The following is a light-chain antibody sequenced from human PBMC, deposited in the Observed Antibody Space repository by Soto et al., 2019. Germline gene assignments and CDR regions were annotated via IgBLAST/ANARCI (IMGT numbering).Light chain of an antibody. CDR3: QQYNTYST. J-gene: IGKJ5*01. V-gene: IGKV1-5*01. CDR1: QSISRW. Sequence: DIKMTQSPSTLSATVGDRVTITFRASQSISRWLAWYQQKPGKAPQALIYDASSLKSGVPSRFSGNGSGTEFTLTISSLQPDDFATYYCQQYNTYSTFGQGTRLEI. CDR2: DAS.